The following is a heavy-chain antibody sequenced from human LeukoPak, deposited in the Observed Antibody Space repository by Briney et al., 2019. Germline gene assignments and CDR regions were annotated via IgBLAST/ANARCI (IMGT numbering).Heavy chain of an antibody. CDR1: GLTFSTYS. J-gene: IGHJ4*02. Sequence: TGGSLRLSCAASGLTFSTYSMNWVRQAPGKGLEWVSYISSTSSTTYYADSVQGRFTISRDNARNSLYLQMNSLRDDDTAVYYCARDRGIWNWGQGTLVSVSS. CDR2: ISSTSSTT. CDR3: ARDRGIWN. D-gene: IGHD1-1*01. V-gene: IGHV3-48*02.